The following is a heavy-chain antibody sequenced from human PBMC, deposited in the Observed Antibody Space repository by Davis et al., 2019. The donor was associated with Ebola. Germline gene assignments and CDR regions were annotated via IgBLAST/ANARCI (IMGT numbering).Heavy chain of an antibody. Sequence: GGSLRLSCAASGFTFSSYGMHWVRQAPGKGLEWVSYISSSSSYTNYADSVKGRFTISRDNAKNSLYLQMNSLRAEDTAVYYCARGPSRYSSGWYHDYWGQGTLVTVSS. CDR1: GFTFSSYG. D-gene: IGHD6-19*01. CDR3: ARGPSRYSSGWYHDY. V-gene: IGHV3-21*05. J-gene: IGHJ4*02. CDR2: ISSSSSYT.